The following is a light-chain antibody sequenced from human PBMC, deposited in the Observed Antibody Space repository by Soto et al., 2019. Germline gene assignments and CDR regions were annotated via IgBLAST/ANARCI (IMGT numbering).Light chain of an antibody. Sequence: GDSITITFRASHDIRSYLAWYQQKPAKAPKLLIYGASTLQSGVTSRFSGSGSGTEFTLTISSLQPDDFATYYCQHYNSNSATVGPGTEVEIK. CDR2: GAS. CDR3: QHYNSNSAT. J-gene: IGKJ4*02. CDR1: HDIRSY. V-gene: IGKV1-9*01.